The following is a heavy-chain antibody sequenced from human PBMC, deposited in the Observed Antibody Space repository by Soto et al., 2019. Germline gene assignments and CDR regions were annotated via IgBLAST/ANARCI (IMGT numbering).Heavy chain of an antibody. CDR3: ARANYDFWSGYWILFDY. Sequence: PSETLSLTCTVSGGSVSSGSYYWSWIRQPPGKGLEWIGYIYYSGSTNYNPSLKSRVTISVDTSKNQFSLKLSSVTAADTAVYYCARANYDFWSGYWILFDYWGQGTLVTVSS. J-gene: IGHJ4*02. CDR1: GGSVSSGSYY. CDR2: IYYSGST. V-gene: IGHV4-61*01. D-gene: IGHD3-3*01.